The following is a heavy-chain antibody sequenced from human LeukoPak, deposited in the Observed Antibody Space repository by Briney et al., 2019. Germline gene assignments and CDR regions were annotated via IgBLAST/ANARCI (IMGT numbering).Heavy chain of an antibody. CDR1: GFTFSSYW. CDR3: ARGASTRLRVERAFDI. D-gene: IGHD1-1*01. V-gene: IGHV3-7*04. Sequence: GGSLRLSCAASGFTFSSYWMSWVRQAPGKGLEWVANIKQDGSEKYYVDSVKGRFTISRDNTKNSLYLQMNSLRGEDTAVYYCARGASTRLRVERAFDIWGQGTMVTVSS. J-gene: IGHJ3*02. CDR2: IKQDGSEK.